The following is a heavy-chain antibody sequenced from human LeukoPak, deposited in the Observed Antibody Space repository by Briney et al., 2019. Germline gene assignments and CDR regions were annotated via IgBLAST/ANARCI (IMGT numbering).Heavy chain of an antibody. CDR1: GGSISSSSYY. CDR2: IYYSGST. Sequence: SETLSLTCTVSGGSISSSSYYWGWIRQPPGKGLEWIGSIYYSGSTYYNPSLKSRVTISVDTSKNQFSLKLSSVTAADTAVYYCARNARITMIVVALPPYYFDYWGQGTLVTVS. D-gene: IGHD3-22*01. CDR3: ARNARITMIVVALPPYYFDY. V-gene: IGHV4-39*07. J-gene: IGHJ4*02.